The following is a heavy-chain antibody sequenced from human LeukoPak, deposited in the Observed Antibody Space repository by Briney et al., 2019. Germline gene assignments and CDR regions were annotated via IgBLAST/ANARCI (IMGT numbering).Heavy chain of an antibody. V-gene: IGHV3-15*01. CDR1: GFTVIFNC. CDR2: IKSKTDGGTT. D-gene: IGHD3-10*01. Sequence: GGSLRLSCAASGFTVIFNCVSWVRQAPGKGLEWVGRIKSKTDGGTTDYAAPVKGRFTISRDDSKNTLYLQMNSLKTEDTAVYYCTTGITMVRGVIHLIDYWGQGTLVTVSS. CDR3: TTGITMVRGVIHLIDY. J-gene: IGHJ4*02.